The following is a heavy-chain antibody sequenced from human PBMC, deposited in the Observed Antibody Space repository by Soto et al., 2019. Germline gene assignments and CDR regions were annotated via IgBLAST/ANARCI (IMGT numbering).Heavy chain of an antibody. J-gene: IGHJ5*02. V-gene: IGHV4-4*07. CDR1: GGSISSYY. CDR3: ARDRGGLRYFDWPWFDP. D-gene: IGHD3-9*01. CDR2: IYTSGST. Sequence: TLSLTCTVSGGSISSYYWSWIRQPAGKGLEWIGRIYTSGSTNYNPSLKSRVTMSVDTSKNQFSLKLSSVTAADTAVYYCARDRGGLRYFDWPWFDPWGQGTLVTVSS.